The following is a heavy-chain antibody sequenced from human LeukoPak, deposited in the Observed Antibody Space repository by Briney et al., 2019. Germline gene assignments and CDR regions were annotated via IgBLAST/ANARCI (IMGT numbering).Heavy chain of an antibody. CDR2: IYYSGRT. CDR3: ARHGGSYDWYFDN. CDR1: GGSISAYY. D-gene: IGHD3-16*01. V-gene: IGHV4-59*08. Sequence: PSETLSFTCTVSGGSISAYYWSWIRQPPGKGLEWIGYIYYSGRTSYNPSLKSRVITSVNMSKSQVSLKLSSVTAADTAVYYCARHGGSYDWYFDNWGQGTLVTVTS. J-gene: IGHJ4*02.